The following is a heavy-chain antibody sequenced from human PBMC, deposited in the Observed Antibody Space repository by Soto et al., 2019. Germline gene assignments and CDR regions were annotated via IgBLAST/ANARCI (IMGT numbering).Heavy chain of an antibody. Sequence: QVQLQESGPGLVKPSETLSLTCSVSGGSISSSNHYWARIRQPPGQVLEWIANISYPEDMYFNPSLKGSVPISLDTSENQVSLKLFSVTTADKAVYYCVSAAKWQPLFEFWGQGILVTV. J-gene: IGHJ4*02. D-gene: IGHD5-12*01. V-gene: IGHV4-39*01. CDR3: VSAAKWQPLFEF. CDR1: GGSISSSNHY. CDR2: ISYPEDM.